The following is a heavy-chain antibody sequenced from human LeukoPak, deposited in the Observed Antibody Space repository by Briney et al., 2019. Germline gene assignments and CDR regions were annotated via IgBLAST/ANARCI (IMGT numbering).Heavy chain of an antibody. CDR3: ARVTGYTIEDYFDY. D-gene: IGHD3-9*01. Sequence: SETLSLTCTVSGGSITIYYWSWIRQPAGKGLEWIGRIYTSGSTNYNPSLKSRVTLSVGTSKNQFSLKLRSVTAADTAVYYCARVTGYTIEDYFDYWGQGTLVTVSS. J-gene: IGHJ4*02. V-gene: IGHV4-4*07. CDR2: IYTSGST. CDR1: GGSITIYY.